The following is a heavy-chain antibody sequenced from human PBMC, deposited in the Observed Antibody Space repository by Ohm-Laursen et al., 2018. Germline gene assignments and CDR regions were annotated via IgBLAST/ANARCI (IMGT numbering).Heavy chain of an antibody. CDR3: ARDAYYYDSSGYVRDDY. CDR1: GFTFSSYG. CDR2: ISYDGSNK. J-gene: IGHJ4*02. D-gene: IGHD3-22*01. Sequence: SLRLSCSASGFTFSSYGMHWVRQAPGKGLEWVAVISYDGSNKYYADSVKGRFTISRDNAKNSLYLQMNSLGAEDTAVYYCARDAYYYDSSGYVRDDYWGQGTLVTVSS. V-gene: IGHV3-30*03.